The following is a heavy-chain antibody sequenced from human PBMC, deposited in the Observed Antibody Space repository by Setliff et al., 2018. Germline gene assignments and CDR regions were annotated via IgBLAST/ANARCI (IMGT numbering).Heavy chain of an antibody. J-gene: IGHJ4*02. Sequence: ASETLSLTCTVSGGSISSGDYYWSWIRQPPGKGLEWIGYIYSSGSTYYNPSLKSRVSISVDTSKNQFSLKLSSVTAADTAVYYCARSFSRREKFLLDYWGQGALVTVSS. CDR1: GGSISSGDYY. CDR3: ARSFSRREKFLLDY. CDR2: IYSSGST. V-gene: IGHV4-30-4*08.